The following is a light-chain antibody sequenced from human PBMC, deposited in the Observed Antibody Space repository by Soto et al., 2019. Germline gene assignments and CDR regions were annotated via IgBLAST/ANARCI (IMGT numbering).Light chain of an antibody. CDR2: DVS. J-gene: IGLJ1*01. CDR3: SSYSLSSTPYV. V-gene: IGLV2-14*01. CDR1: SSDVGGYNY. Sequence: QSALTQPASVSGSPGQSITISCTGTSSDVGGYNYVSWYQQHPGKAPKLMIYDVSNRPSGVSNRFSGSKSGNTASLTISGLQAEDEADYYCSSYSLSSTPYVFGTGTKVTVL.